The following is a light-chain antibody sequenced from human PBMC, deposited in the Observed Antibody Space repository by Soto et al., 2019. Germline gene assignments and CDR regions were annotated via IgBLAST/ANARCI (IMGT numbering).Light chain of an antibody. CDR1: QSISWW. V-gene: IGKV1-5*03. Sequence: DIQMTQSPSTLSASVGDRVTITCRASQSISWWLAWYQQKPGTAPKLLIYKASTLDSGVPSRFSGSGSGTEFTLTISSLQPDDIGTYFCQQYSSPWTFGQGTKVEIK. J-gene: IGKJ1*01. CDR2: KAS. CDR3: QQYSSPWT.